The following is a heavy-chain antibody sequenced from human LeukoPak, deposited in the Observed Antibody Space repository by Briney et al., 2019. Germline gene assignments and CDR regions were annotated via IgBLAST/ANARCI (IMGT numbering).Heavy chain of an antibody. J-gene: IGHJ1*01. CDR2: IIPIFGTA. Sequence: GASVKVSCTASGGTFSSYAISWVRQAPGQGLEWMGGIIPIFGTANYAQKFQGRVTITADESTSTAYMELSSLRSEDTAVYYCARDLGYSSGPEYFQHWGQGTLVTVSS. CDR1: GGTFSSYA. D-gene: IGHD6-19*01. V-gene: IGHV1-69*13. CDR3: ARDLGYSSGPEYFQH.